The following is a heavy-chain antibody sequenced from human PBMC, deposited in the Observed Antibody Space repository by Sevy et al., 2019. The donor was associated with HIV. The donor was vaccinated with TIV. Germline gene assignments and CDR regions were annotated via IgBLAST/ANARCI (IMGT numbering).Heavy chain of an antibody. V-gene: IGHV3-30*02. CDR2: IRYDGSNK. J-gene: IGHJ6*02. Sequence: GGSLRLSCAASGFTFSNYGMHWVRQAPGKGLEWVAFIRYDGSNKNNADSVKGRFTISRDNSKNTLYLQMNSLRPEDTAVYYCAKEPVMVLDYYSMDVWGQRTTVTVSS. CDR3: AKEPVMVLDYYSMDV. CDR1: GFTFSNYG. D-gene: IGHD2-8*01.